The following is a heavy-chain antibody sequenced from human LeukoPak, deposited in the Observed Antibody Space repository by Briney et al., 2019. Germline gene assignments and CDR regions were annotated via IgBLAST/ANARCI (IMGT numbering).Heavy chain of an antibody. D-gene: IGHD1-26*01. J-gene: IGHJ4*02. Sequence: GESLRLSCAASGFTFSSSWIHWVRQAPGKGLVWVSRINKDGSVIDYAESVKGRFSISRDNAKNTLYLQMNSLRVEDTAIYYCVKVRGRARVGYFDYWGQGALVTVSS. CDR3: VKVRGRARVGYFDY. V-gene: IGHV3-74*01. CDR2: INKDGSVI. CDR1: GFTFSSSW.